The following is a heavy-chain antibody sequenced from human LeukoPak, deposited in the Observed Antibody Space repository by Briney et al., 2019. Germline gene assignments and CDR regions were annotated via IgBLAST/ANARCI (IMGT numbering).Heavy chain of an antibody. CDR2: IRHDGSDK. Sequence: GGSLRLSCAASGFTFNNHWMSWVRQAPGKGLEWVANIRHDGSDKKYVDSVKGRFTISRDNAENLLFLQMNSLRAEDTAVYYCARRITIAAAGWGYGMDVWGQGATVTVSS. J-gene: IGHJ6*02. CDR3: ARRITIAAAGWGYGMDV. CDR1: GFTFNNHW. D-gene: IGHD6-13*01. V-gene: IGHV3-7*03.